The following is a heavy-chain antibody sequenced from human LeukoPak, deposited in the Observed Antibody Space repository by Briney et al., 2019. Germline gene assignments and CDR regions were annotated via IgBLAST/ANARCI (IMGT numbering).Heavy chain of an antibody. CDR2: IYYSGST. J-gene: IGHJ4*02. Sequence: PSETLSLTCTVSGGSISSYYWSWIRQPPGKGLEWIGYIYYSGSTNYNPSLKSRVTISVDTPKNQFSLKLSSVTAADTAVYYCARSVYGELRFDYWGQGTLVTVSS. D-gene: IGHD5/OR15-5a*01. CDR3: ARSVYGELRFDY. V-gene: IGHV4-59*01. CDR1: GGSISSYY.